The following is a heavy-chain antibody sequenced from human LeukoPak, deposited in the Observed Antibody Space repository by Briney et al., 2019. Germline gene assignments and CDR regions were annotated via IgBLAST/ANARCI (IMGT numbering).Heavy chain of an antibody. Sequence: GGSLRLSCAASGFTFSDHYMQWVRRAPGKGLEWVGRIRDKANSYTTEYAASVKGRFTISRDDSKSSMYLQMNSLKTEDTAVYYCARERWRSGSYHDAFDVWGQGTRVTVSS. CDR3: ARERWRSGSYHDAFDV. J-gene: IGHJ3*01. CDR2: IRDKANSYTT. V-gene: IGHV3-72*01. D-gene: IGHD1-26*01. CDR1: GFTFSDHY.